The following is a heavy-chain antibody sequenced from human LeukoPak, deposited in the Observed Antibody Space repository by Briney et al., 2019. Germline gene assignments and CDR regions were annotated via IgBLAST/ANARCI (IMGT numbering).Heavy chain of an antibody. Sequence: PGGSLRLSCAASGFTFSDYWMNWVRQAPGKGLEWLANINKDGSKKDYVDSVKGRFTISRDNAKNSLSLQMNSLRAEDTAMYYCAKGHSSGWYYFDYWGQGTLVTVSS. D-gene: IGHD6-19*01. CDR1: GFTFSDYW. CDR2: INKDGSKK. CDR3: AKGHSSGWYYFDY. V-gene: IGHV3-7*01. J-gene: IGHJ4*02.